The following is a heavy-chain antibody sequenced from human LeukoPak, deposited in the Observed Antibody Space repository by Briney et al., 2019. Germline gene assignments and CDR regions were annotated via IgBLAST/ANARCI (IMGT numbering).Heavy chain of an antibody. J-gene: IGHJ4*02. CDR3: ARDQYDTWSRRGNFDS. V-gene: IGHV3-7*03. CDR2: IKLDGSEK. D-gene: IGHD3-3*01. Sequence: GGSLRLSCVASGFTFGKYWMSWVRQAPGKGLEWVANIKLDGSEKNYVDSVKGRSTISRDNTKNSLYLQMNSLRAEDTAVFYCARDQYDTWSRRGNFDSWGQGTLVIVSS. CDR1: GFTFGKYW.